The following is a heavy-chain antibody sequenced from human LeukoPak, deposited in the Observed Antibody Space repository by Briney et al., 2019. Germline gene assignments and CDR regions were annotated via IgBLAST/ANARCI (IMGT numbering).Heavy chain of an antibody. D-gene: IGHD3-22*01. V-gene: IGHV4-39*01. Sequence: SETLSLTCTVSGGSISSSSYYWGWIRQPPGKGLEWIGSIYYSGSTYYNPSLKSRVTISVDTSKNQFSLKLSSVTAADTAVYYRARRGIVVVTYFDYWGQGTLVTVSS. CDR2: IYYSGST. CDR1: GGSISSSSYY. CDR3: ARRGIVVVTYFDY. J-gene: IGHJ4*02.